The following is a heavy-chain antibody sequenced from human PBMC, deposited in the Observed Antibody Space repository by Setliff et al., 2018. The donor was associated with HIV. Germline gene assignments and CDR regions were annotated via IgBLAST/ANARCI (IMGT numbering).Heavy chain of an antibody. D-gene: IGHD6-19*01. CDR2: INPNSGGT. CDR3: ARGLCQSSGYCWTGAFDI. V-gene: IGHV1-2*06. Sequence: ASVKVSCKASGYTFTGYYMHWVRQAPGQGLEWMGRINPNSGGTNYAQKFQGRVTMTRDTSISTAYMELSRLRSDDTAVYYCARGLCQSSGYCWTGAFDIWGQGTTVTVSS. J-gene: IGHJ3*02. CDR1: GYTFTGYY.